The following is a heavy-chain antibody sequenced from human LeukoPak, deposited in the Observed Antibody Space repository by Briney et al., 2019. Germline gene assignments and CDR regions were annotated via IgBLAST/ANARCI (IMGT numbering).Heavy chain of an antibody. CDR3: ARRWLRGKDAFDI. J-gene: IGHJ3*02. CDR2: IIPIFGTA. CDR1: GGTFSSYA. V-gene: IGHV1-69*05. D-gene: IGHD5-12*01. Sequence: ASVKVSCTASGGTFSSYAISWVRQAPGQGLEWMGGIIPIFGTANYAQKFQGRVTMTRNTSISTAYMELSSLRSEDTAVYYCARRWLRGKDAFDIWGQGTMVTVSS.